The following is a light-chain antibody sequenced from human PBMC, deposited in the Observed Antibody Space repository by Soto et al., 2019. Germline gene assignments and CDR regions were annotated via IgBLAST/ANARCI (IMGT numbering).Light chain of an antibody. J-gene: IGLJ2*01. V-gene: IGLV7-43*01. CDR2: STT. Sequence: QAVVTQEHSLTVSPRGAVTLTCASSTGAVTSGYYPNWFQQKPGQAPRALIYSTTNKYSWTPARFSGSLLGGKAALTLSGVQPEDEAEYYCLLYYGGAHVVFGGGTKLTVL. CDR1: TGAVTSGYY. CDR3: LLYYGGAHVV.